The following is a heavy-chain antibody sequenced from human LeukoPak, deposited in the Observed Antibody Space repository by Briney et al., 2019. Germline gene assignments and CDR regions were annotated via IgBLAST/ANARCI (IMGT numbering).Heavy chain of an antibody. D-gene: IGHD6-6*01. Sequence: SETLSLTCTVSGGSISSYYWSWIRQPPGKGLEWIGYIYYSGSTNYNPSLKSRVTISVDTSKNQFSLKLSSVTAADTAVYYCARHQIGHSSSIDYWGQGTLVTVSS. V-gene: IGHV4-59*08. J-gene: IGHJ4*02. CDR3: ARHQIGHSSSIDY. CDR1: GGSISSYY. CDR2: IYYSGST.